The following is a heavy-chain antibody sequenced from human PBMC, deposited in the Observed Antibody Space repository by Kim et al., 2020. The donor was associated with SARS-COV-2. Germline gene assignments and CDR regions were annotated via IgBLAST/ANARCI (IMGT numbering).Heavy chain of an antibody. CDR3: VKDGQPLDGGQYYTPAHYFDN. V-gene: IGHV3-43*01. CDR1: GFSFEDYT. D-gene: IGHD1-26*01. CDR2: MSWDGVTT. Sequence: GGSLRLSCEASGFSFEDYTIHWVRQTPGKGLEWVSLMSWDGVTTDYADSVKGRFSGSRDNSKNYLYLEMNSLRPEDSALYHCVKDGQPLDGGQYYTPAHYFDNWGQGTLVIVSS. J-gene: IGHJ4*02.